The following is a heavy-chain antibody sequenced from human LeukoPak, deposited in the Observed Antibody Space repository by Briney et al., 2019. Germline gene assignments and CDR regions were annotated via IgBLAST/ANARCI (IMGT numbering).Heavy chain of an antibody. D-gene: IGHD2-2*01. CDR1: GGSISSYY. J-gene: IGHJ6*02. Sequence: SETLSLTCTVSGGSISSYYWGWTRQPPGKGLEWIGSIHYSGNTYYNPSLKSRVTISVDTSKNQFSLKLSSVTAAETAVYYCARLPVVVVPGKYSYRMDVWGQGTTVTVSS. V-gene: IGHV4-39*01. CDR3: ARLPVVVVPGKYSYRMDV. CDR2: IHYSGNT.